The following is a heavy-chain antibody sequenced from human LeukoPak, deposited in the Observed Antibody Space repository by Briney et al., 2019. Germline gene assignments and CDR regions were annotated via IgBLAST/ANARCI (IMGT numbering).Heavy chain of an antibody. J-gene: IGHJ4*02. Sequence: ASVKVSCKASGYTFTSYGISWVRQAPGQGLEWMGWISAYNGNTNYAQKFQGRVTMTRDTSIRTAYMELSRLTSDDTAMYYCARAYTGYEAFDYWGQGALVTVSS. CDR1: GYTFTSYG. D-gene: IGHD5-12*01. CDR3: ARAYTGYEAFDY. CDR2: ISAYNGNT. V-gene: IGHV1-18*01.